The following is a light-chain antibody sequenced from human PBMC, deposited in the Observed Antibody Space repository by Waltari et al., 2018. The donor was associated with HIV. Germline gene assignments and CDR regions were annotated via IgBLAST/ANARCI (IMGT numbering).Light chain of an antibody. CDR2: GES. CDR3: QQFYRPPYT. V-gene: IGKV3-20*01. Sequence: TVLTQSPGTLSLSPGETANLSCRASQSVSSGYLAWYQQKPGQAPRLFIFGESSRATGVPDRFSGSGSGTDFTLTIDRLEPEDFAVYYCQQFYRPPYTFGQGTKLEIK. J-gene: IGKJ2*01. CDR1: QSVSSGY.